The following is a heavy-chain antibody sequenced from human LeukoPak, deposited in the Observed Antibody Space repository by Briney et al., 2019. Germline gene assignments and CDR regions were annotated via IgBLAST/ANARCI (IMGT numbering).Heavy chain of an antibody. V-gene: IGHV1-8*01. J-gene: IGHJ4*02. CDR2: MNSNNGDK. D-gene: IGHD3-10*01. CDR3: ARPPGGYGSIF. Sequence: ASVKVSCKTSGYTFTSYDINWVRQAPGQGLEWMGWMNSNNGDKGYAQQFQGRVTMTRNTSTSTAYLELSSLRSEDTAVYYCARPPGGYGSIFWGQGTLVTVSS. CDR1: GYTFTSYD.